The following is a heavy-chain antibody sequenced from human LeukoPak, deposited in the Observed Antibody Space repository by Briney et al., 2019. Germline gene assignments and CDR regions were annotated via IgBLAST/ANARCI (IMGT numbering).Heavy chain of an antibody. CDR3: ARDQPLPDY. Sequence: GGSLRLSCAASGFTFSSYAMHWVRQAPGKGLEWVAVISYDASKKYYVDSVKGRFTISRDNSKNTLYLQMNSLRVEDTAMYYCARDQPLPDYWGQGTLVTVSS. J-gene: IGHJ4*02. CDR1: GFTFSSYA. CDR2: ISYDASKK. D-gene: IGHD2-21*02. V-gene: IGHV3-30*03.